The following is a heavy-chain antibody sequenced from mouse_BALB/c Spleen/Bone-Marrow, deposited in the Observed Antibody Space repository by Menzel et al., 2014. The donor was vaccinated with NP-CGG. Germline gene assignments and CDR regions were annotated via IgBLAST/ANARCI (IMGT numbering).Heavy chain of an antibody. V-gene: IGHV5-9*02. CDR3: ARPLTGAYFDY. J-gene: IGHJ2*01. CDR2: ISSGGSYT. Sequence: EVNVVDSGGGLVKPGGSLKLSCAVSGFAFSSYDMSWVRQTPEKRLEWVATISSGGSYTYYPDSVKGRFTISRDNARNTLYLQMSSLRSEDTALYYCARPLTGAYFDYWGQGTTLTVSS. D-gene: IGHD4-1*01. CDR1: GFAFSSYD.